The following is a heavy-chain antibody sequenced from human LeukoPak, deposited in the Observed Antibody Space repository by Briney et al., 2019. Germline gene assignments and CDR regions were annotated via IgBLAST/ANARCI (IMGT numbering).Heavy chain of an antibody. J-gene: IGHJ4*02. D-gene: IGHD3-3*01. CDR3: ARAINYDFWSGLDN. CDR2: IYPADSDI. CDR1: GYMFTSYW. V-gene: IGHV5-51*01. Sequence: GESLKISCKGSGYMFTSYWIGWVRQVPGKGREWMGIIYPADSDIRYSPSFQGQVTISADKSISTAYLQWSSLKASDTAMYYCARAINYDFWSGLDNWGQGTLVTVSS.